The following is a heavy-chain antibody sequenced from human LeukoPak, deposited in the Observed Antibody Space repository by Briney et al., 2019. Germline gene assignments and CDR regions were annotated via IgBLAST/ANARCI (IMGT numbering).Heavy chain of an antibody. CDR2: IYYSGST. Sequence: SETLSLTCTVSGGSIGIDDYYWSWIRQPPGKGLEWIGYIYYSGSTNYNPSLKSRVTISVDTSKNQFSLKLSSVTAADTAVYYCARSILPLASYAFDIWGQGTMVTVSS. D-gene: IGHD6-6*01. CDR1: GGSIGIDDYY. J-gene: IGHJ3*02. V-gene: IGHV4-61*08. CDR3: ARSILPLASYAFDI.